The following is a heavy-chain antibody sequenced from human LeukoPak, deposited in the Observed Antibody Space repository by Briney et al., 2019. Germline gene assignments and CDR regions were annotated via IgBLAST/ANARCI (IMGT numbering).Heavy chain of an antibody. CDR3: AANHPFDP. D-gene: IGHD1-14*01. J-gene: IGHJ5*02. CDR1: GFSISNIY. CDR2: TYSSGGI. V-gene: IGHV3-66*01. Sequence: TGGSLRLSCEVSGFSISNIYMSWLRQAPGKGLECVSVTYSSGGIYYADSVEGRFTISRDNARNTVYLQMNSLRGEDTAVYYCAANHPFDPWGQGTLVTVSS.